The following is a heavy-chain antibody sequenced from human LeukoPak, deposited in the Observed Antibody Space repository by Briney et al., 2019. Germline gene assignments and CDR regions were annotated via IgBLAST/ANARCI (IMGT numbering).Heavy chain of an antibody. J-gene: IGHJ3*02. CDR3: ARGEYSSSWYLAFDI. CDR1: GGTFSSYA. Sequence: SVKVSCKASGGTFSSYAISWVRQPPGQGLEWMGRIIPILGITNYAQKLQGRVTITADESTSTAYMELSSLRSEDTAVYYCARGEYSSSWYLAFDIWGQGTMVTVSS. D-gene: IGHD6-13*01. CDR2: IIPILGIT. V-gene: IGHV1-69*04.